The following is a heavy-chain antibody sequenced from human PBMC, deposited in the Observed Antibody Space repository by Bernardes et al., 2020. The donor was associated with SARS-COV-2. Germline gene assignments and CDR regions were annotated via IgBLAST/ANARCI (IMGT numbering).Heavy chain of an antibody. Sequence: GASLKNSCKGSGYSVTSYWIGWVRPIPGKGLEWMGIIYPGDSDTRYSPSFQGQVTISADKSISTAYLQWSSLKASDTAMYYCARNSISYYYYMDVWGKGTTVTVSS. V-gene: IGHV5-51*01. D-gene: IGHD2-21*01. J-gene: IGHJ6*03. CDR2: IYPGDSDT. CDR1: GYSVTSYW. CDR3: ARNSISYYYYMDV.